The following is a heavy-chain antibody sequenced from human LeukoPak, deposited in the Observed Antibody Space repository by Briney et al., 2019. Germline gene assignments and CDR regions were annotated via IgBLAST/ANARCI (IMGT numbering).Heavy chain of an antibody. CDR3: ARDAARVLDY. V-gene: IGHV1-2*02. Sequence: GASVKLSCKASEYSFNGYYLRWVRQAPGQGLEWMAWINPSNGGTNYAQKFQGRVAVTRDSSISTAYMELSRLRSDDTAVYFCARDAARVLDYWGQGTLVTVSS. D-gene: IGHD4/OR15-4a*01. J-gene: IGHJ4*02. CDR1: EYSFNGYY. CDR2: INPSNGGT.